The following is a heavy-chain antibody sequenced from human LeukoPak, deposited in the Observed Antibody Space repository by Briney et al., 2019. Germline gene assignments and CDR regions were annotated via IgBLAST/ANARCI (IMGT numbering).Heavy chain of an antibody. CDR1: GYTFNSYE. CDR2: ISSSGSTI. J-gene: IGHJ3*02. CDR3: ARGGVGYSYGFDAFDI. Sequence: PGGSLRLSCAASGYTFNSYEMNRVRQAPGKGLEWVSYISSSGSTIYYADSVKGRFTISRDNAKNSLYLQMNSLRAEDTAVYYCARGGVGYSYGFDAFDIWGQGTMVTVSS. D-gene: IGHD5-18*01. V-gene: IGHV3-48*03.